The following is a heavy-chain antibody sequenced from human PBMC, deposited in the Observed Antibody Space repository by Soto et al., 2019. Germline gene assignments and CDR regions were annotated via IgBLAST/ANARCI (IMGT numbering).Heavy chain of an antibody. J-gene: IGHJ4*02. V-gene: IGHV3-23*01. CDR3: AKDYSSSPGYFDY. CDR1: GFTFSSYA. Sequence: GSLRLSCAASGFTFSSYAMSWVRQAPGKGLEWVSAISGSGGSTYYADSVKGRFTTSRDNSKNTLYLQMNSLRAEDTAVYYCAKDYSSSPGYFDYWGQGTLVTVSS. D-gene: IGHD6-13*01. CDR2: ISGSGGST.